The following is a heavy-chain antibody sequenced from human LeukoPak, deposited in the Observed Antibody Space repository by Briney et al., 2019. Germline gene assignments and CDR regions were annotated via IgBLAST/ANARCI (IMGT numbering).Heavy chain of an antibody. CDR1: GFTFSSYW. D-gene: IGHD6-13*01. CDR3: ARDSYSSSWSGLFDY. CDR2: IKQDGSAK. Sequence: GGSLRLSCAASGFTFSSYWMSWVRQAPGKGLEWVANIKQDGSAKYYVDSVKGRFTISRDDAKNSLYLQMSSLRAEDTAVYYCARDSYSSSWSGLFDYWGQGTLVTVSS. J-gene: IGHJ4*02. V-gene: IGHV3-7*01.